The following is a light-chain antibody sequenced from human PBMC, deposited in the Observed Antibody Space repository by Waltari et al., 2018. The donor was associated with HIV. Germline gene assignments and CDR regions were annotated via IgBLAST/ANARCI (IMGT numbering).Light chain of an antibody. CDR2: KVY. V-gene: IGKV1-5*03. J-gene: IGKJ5*01. CDR1: QSISSW. CDR3: QQYDLYPIT. Sequence: DIQMTQSPSTLSASVGDRVTITCRASQSISSWLAWYPQKPGKAPNLLSDKVYSLESGVPARFSGSGSETEVTRTISSLQAHDFATYYGQQYDLYPITFCHGTRREIK.